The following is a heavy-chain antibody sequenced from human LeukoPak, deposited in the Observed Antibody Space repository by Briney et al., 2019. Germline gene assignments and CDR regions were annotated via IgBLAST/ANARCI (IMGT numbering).Heavy chain of an antibody. CDR2: IKSKTDGGTA. J-gene: IGHJ5*02. CDR1: GFTFINDW. D-gene: IGHD1-26*01. V-gene: IGHV3-15*01. CDR3: TTSGTYYTGHH. Sequence: PGGSLRLSCEASGFTFINDWMNWVRQAPGKGLEWVGRIKSKTDGGTADHAAPVKGRFTISRDDSKNTLYLQMNSLKTEDTAVYYCTTSGTYYTGHHWGQGTLVTVSS.